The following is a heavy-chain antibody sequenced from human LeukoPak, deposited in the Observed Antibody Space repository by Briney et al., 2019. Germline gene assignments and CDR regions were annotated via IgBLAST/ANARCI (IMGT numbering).Heavy chain of an antibody. Sequence: SETLSLTCTVSGGSISSSSYYWGWIRQPPGKGLEWIGSIYYSGSTNYNPSLKSRVTISVDTSKNQFSLKLSSVTAADTAVYXXXXXFYSGSLVDAFDIWGQGTMVTVSS. CDR1: GGSISSSSYY. CDR3: XXXFYSGSLVDAFDI. V-gene: IGHV4-39*03. J-gene: IGHJ3*02. CDR2: IYYSGST. D-gene: IGHD1-26*01.